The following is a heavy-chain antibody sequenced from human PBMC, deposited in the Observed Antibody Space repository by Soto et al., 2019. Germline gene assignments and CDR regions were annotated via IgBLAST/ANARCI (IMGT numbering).Heavy chain of an antibody. J-gene: IGHJ4*02. D-gene: IGHD2-21*02. V-gene: IGHV3-48*02. CDR3: ARPREDCGGDCYFDY. CDR2: ISSSSSTE. CDR1: GFPFSTYD. Sequence: EVQLVESGGALVQPGGSLRLSCAASGFPFSTYDMNWVRQAPGKGLEWVSYISSSSSTEFYADSVQGRFTISRDNAKNSLYLQMDSLRDEDTAVYYCARPREDCGGDCYFDYWGQGTLVTVSS.